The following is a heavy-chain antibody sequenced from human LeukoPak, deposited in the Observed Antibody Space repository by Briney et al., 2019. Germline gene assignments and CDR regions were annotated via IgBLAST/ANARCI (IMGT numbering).Heavy chain of an antibody. V-gene: IGHV1-18*01. CDR3: ARGSPVVSYYFDY. Sequence: ASVKVSCKASGYTYTSYGISWVRQAPGQGLAWMGWISAYNGNTNYAQKLQGRVTMTTDTSTSTVYMELRSLRSDDAAVYYCARGSPVVSYYFDYWGQGTLVTVSS. CDR1: GYTYTSYG. J-gene: IGHJ4*02. D-gene: IGHD2-21*01. CDR2: ISAYNGNT.